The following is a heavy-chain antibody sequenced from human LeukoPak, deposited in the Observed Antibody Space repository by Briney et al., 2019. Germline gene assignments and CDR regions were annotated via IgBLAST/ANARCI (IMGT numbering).Heavy chain of an antibody. J-gene: IGHJ6*03. CDR1: GGSVTSGSYY. D-gene: IGHD5-24*01. V-gene: IGHV4-61*01. CDR2: IYYTGST. CDR3: ATSLESYYMDV. Sequence: PSETLSLTCTISGGSVTSGSYYWGWIRQPPEKGLEWIGYIYYTGSTDYNPSLKSRVTVSVETSKNQFSLQLSSVTAADTAIYYCATSLESYYMDVWGKGTTVTVSS.